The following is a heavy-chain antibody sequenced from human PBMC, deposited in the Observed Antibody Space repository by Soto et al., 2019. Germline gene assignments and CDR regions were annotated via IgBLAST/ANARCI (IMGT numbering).Heavy chain of an antibody. CDR3: AREVVVGTYVYFDY. Sequence: EVQLVESGGGLVQPGGSLRLSCAASGFTFSSYSMKWVRQAPGKGLEWVSYISSSSATIYYADSVKGRFTISRDNAKNSLFLQMNSLRAEDTAVYHCAREVVVGTYVYFDYWGQGALVSVSS. CDR2: ISSSSATI. D-gene: IGHD2-15*01. V-gene: IGHV3-48*01. CDR1: GFTFSSYS. J-gene: IGHJ4*02.